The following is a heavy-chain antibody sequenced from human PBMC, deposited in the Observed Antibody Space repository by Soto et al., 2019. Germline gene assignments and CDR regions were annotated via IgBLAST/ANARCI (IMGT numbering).Heavy chain of an antibody. CDR1: GGSFTSYS. D-gene: IGHD2-21*01. Sequence: QVQLVQSGAELKKPGSSVKVSCEASGGSFTSYSFTWVRQAPGQGLEWMGRIIPIQGKANYALKFQDRVTITADRSTRTVYMELTSLRPEDTAVYFRAKSLLFVDHGYMDVWGKGTTVTVSS. CDR2: IIPIQGKA. J-gene: IGHJ6*03. CDR3: AKSLLFVDHGYMDV. V-gene: IGHV1-69*02.